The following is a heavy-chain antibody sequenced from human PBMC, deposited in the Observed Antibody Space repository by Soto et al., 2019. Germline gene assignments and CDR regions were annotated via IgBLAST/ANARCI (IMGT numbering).Heavy chain of an antibody. D-gene: IGHD6-19*01. Sequence: SGPTLVNPTQTLTLTCTFSGLSLSTSEVGVGWIRQPPGKALEWLALFYWNDDKRYSPSLKSRLTITKDSSKNQVVLTMTSMDPVDTATYYCAHTVLGSSGWYDYWGQGTLVTVSS. V-gene: IGHV2-5*01. CDR1: GLSLSTSEVG. CDR3: AHTVLGSSGWYDY. CDR2: FYWNDDK. J-gene: IGHJ4*02.